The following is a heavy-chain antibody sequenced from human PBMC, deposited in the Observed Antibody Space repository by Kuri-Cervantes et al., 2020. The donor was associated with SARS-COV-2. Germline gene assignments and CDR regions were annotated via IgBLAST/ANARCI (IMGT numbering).Heavy chain of an antibody. CDR1: GDSFSDSY. D-gene: IGHD3-22*01. Sequence: GSLRLSCVVSGDSFSDSYWSWIRQPAVKGLEWIGRIHPSGSTNYNSSLESRVTMSIDTSKKQFSLNLSAVTAADTAVYYCAKDRYFDGRGGYYELGYWGQGVLVTVSS. J-gene: IGHJ4*02. CDR2: IHPSGST. V-gene: IGHV4-4*07. CDR3: AKDRYFDGRGGYYELGY.